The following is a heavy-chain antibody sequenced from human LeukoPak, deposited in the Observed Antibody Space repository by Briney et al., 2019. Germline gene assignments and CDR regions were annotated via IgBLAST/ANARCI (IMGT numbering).Heavy chain of an antibody. CDR3: AKDVGKWESLHFFDY. J-gene: IGHJ4*02. CDR1: GFTFSTNA. CDR2: ISGSGAST. V-gene: IGHV3-23*01. D-gene: IGHD1-26*01. Sequence: GGSLRLSCLTSGFTFSTNAMSWVRQAPGKGLEWISGISGSGASTYYADSVTGRFTNSRDNSRNTLYLQMNSLRGDDTAVYYCAKDVGKWESLHFFDYWGQGTLVTVSS.